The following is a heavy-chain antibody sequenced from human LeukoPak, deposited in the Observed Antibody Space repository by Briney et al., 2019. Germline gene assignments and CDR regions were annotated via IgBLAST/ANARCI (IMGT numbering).Heavy chain of an antibody. CDR1: GFTFSSYS. CDR2: ISSSSSYI. Sequence: PGGSLRLSCAASGFTFSSYSMNWVRQAPGKGLEWVSSISSSSSYIYYADSVKGQFTISRDNAKNSLYLQMNSLRAEDTAVYYCARALGRRFDYWGQGTLVTVSS. D-gene: IGHD3-16*01. CDR3: ARALGRRFDY. J-gene: IGHJ4*02. V-gene: IGHV3-21*01.